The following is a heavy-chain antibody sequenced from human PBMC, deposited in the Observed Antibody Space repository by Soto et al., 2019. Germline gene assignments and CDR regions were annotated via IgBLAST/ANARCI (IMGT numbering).Heavy chain of an antibody. J-gene: IGHJ6*02. CDR2: TYYRSKWYN. CDR3: ARDYRYFGGYYYYGMDV. V-gene: IGHV6-1*01. D-gene: IGHD3-10*01. CDR1: GDSVSSNSAA. Sequence: SPTLSLTCAISGDSVSSNSAAWNWIRQSPSRGLEWLGRTYYRSKWYNDYAVSVKSRITINPDTSKNQFSLQLNSVTPEDTAVYYCARDYRYFGGYYYYGMDVWGQGTTVTVSS.